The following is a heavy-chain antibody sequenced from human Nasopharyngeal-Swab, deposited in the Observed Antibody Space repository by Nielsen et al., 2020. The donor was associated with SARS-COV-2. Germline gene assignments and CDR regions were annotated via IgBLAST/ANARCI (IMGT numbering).Heavy chain of an antibody. CDR3: ARGGGASILWFGELGQTAFDI. V-gene: IGHV1-18*01. Sequence: ASVKVSCKASGYTFTSYGIIWVRQAPGQGLEWMGWISGCNGNTNYAQKLQGRVTMTTDTSTRTAYMELRSLRSDDTAVYYCARGGGASILWFGELGQTAFDIWGQGTMVTVSS. J-gene: IGHJ3*02. D-gene: IGHD3-10*01. CDR1: GYTFTSYG. CDR2: ISGCNGNT.